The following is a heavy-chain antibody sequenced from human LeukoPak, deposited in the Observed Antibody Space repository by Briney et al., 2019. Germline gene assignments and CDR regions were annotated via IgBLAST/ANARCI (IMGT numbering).Heavy chain of an antibody. Sequence: GGSLRLSCAASGFTFSSYAMHWVRQAPGKGLEWVAVISYDGSNKYYADSVKGRFTISRDNSKNTLYLQMNSLRAEDTAVYYCARVTLARIVGANGYWGQGTLVTVSS. J-gene: IGHJ4*02. CDR3: ARVTLARIVGANGY. D-gene: IGHD1-26*01. V-gene: IGHV3-30-3*01. CDR2: ISYDGSNK. CDR1: GFTFSSYA.